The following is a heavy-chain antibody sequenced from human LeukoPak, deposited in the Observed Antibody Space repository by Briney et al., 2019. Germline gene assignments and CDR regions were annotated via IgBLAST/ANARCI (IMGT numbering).Heavy chain of an antibody. CDR1: GFTFSDYY. J-gene: IGHJ4*02. Sequence: PGGSLRLSCAASGFTFSDYYMSWVRQAPGKGLEWVANIKQDGSVIYYVDSLKGRFTISRDNARNSVYLQMNSLRVEDMAVYFCARIGYSSSSFDYWGRGTLVTVSS. CDR2: IKQDGSVI. D-gene: IGHD6-6*01. V-gene: IGHV3-7*01. CDR3: ARIGYSSSSFDY.